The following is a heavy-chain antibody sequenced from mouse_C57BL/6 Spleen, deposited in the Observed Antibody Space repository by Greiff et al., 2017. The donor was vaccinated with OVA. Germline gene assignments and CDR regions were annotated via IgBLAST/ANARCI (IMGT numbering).Heavy chain of an antibody. Sequence: EVKLVESGGGLVKPGGSLKLSCAASGFTFSDYGMHWVRQAPEKGLEWVAYISSGSSTIYYADTVKGRFTISRNNAKNTLFLQMTSLRSEDTAMYYCARTYYERAMDYWGQGTSVTVSS. V-gene: IGHV5-17*01. CDR1: GFTFSDYG. CDR2: ISSGSSTI. J-gene: IGHJ4*01. D-gene: IGHD2-10*01. CDR3: ARTYYERAMDY.